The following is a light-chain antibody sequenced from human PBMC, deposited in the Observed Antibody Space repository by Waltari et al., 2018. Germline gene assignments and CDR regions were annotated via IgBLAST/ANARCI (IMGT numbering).Light chain of an antibody. J-gene: IGKJ1*01. V-gene: IGKV1-5*03. CDR3: QQYDTFMWT. CDR1: QSISGW. Sequence: DIQMTPSPSTLSASVGDRVTITCRASQSISGWLAWYQQKPGKAPKLLIYKASTLESGVPSRFSGSGSGTEFTLTINSLQPDDFATYYCQQYDTFMWTFGQGTKVDI. CDR2: KAS.